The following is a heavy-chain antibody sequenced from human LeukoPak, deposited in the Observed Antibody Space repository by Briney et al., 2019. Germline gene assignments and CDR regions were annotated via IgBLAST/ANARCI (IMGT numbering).Heavy chain of an antibody. D-gene: IGHD1-26*01. Sequence: SETLSLTCTVSGGSISSSSYYWGWIRQPPGKGLEWIGSIYYSGSTYYDPSLKSRVTISADTSKNQFSLKLSSVTAADTAVYYCAREFRKGWDWFDPWGREPWSPSPQ. V-gene: IGHV4-39*07. CDR3: AREFRKGWDWFDP. J-gene: IGHJ5*02. CDR2: IYYSGST. CDR1: GGSISSSSYY.